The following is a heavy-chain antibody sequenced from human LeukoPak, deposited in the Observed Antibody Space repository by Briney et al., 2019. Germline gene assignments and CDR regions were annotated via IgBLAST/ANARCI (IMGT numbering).Heavy chain of an antibody. Sequence: GGSLRLSCAVSGFPFSSYAMSWVRQAPGKGLEWVSATRGDGGSAFYADSVQGRFTISRDNSKNTLYLQMNSLRAEDTAIYYCAKDSVVGMGGWFAPWGQGTLVTVSS. D-gene: IGHD6-19*01. CDR3: AKDSVVGMGGWFAP. CDR2: TRGDGGSA. J-gene: IGHJ5*02. V-gene: IGHV3-23*01. CDR1: GFPFSSYA.